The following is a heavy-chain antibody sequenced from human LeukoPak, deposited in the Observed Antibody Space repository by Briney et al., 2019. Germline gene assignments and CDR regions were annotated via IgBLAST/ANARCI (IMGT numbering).Heavy chain of an antibody. CDR2: ISANNGNT. CDR3: ARKGITSDYYYYYMDV. Sequence: GASVKVSCKASGYTFSSYGISWVRQAPGQGLEWMGWISANNGNTKYAQNLQGRLTMTTDTSTSTAYMELRSLRSDNTAVYYCARKGITSDYYYYYMDVSGKGDPVTVSS. V-gene: IGHV1-18*01. J-gene: IGHJ6*03. D-gene: IGHD3-16*01. CDR1: GYTFSSYG.